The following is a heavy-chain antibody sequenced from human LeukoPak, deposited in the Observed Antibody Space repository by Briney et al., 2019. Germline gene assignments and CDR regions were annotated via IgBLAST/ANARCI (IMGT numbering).Heavy chain of an antibody. CDR1: GFTFGSYV. CDR3: ARHATELDY. V-gene: IGHV3-33*01. CDR2: IWYDGSYK. J-gene: IGHJ4*02. Sequence: GGSLRLSCAASGFTFGSYVMHWVRQAPGKGLEWVAVIWYDGSYKYYADSVRGRFTISRDNSKNTLYLQMNSLRADDTAIYYCARHATELDYWGQGTLVTVSS.